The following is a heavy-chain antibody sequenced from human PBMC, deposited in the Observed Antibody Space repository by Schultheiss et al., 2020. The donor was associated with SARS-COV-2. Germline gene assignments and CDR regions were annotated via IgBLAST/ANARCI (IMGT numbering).Heavy chain of an antibody. CDR1: GGSISSGGYY. D-gene: IGHD6-19*01. V-gene: IGHV4-31*03. CDR3: ARSGYSSGWFSDY. CDR2: IYYSGST. Sequence: SETLSLTCTVSGGSISSGGYYWSWIRQHPGKGLKWIGYIYYSGSTYYNPSLKSRVTISVDTSKNQFSLKLSSVTAADTAVYYCARSGYSSGWFSDYWGQGTLVTVSS. J-gene: IGHJ4*02.